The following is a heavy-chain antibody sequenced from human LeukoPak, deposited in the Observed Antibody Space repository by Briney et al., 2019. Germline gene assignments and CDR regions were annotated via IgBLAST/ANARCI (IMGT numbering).Heavy chain of an antibody. CDR2: ISYDGSNK. J-gene: IGHJ4*02. CDR3: ANSRYASLTIQYYFDY. D-gene: IGHD2-8*01. V-gene: IGHV3-30-3*01. Sequence: GGSLRPSCAASGFTFSSYAMHWVRQAPGKGLEWVAVISYDGSNKYYADSVKGRFTISRDNSKNTLYLQMNSLRAEDTAVYYCANSRYASLTIQYYFDYWGQGTLVTVSS. CDR1: GFTFSSYA.